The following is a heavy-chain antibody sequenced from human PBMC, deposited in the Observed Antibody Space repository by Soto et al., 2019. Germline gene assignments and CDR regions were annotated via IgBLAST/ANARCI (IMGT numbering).Heavy chain of an antibody. CDR2: ISPYDDNT. CDR1: GYTFTSYG. Sequence: QVQLVQSGTEVKKPGASVKVSCKASGYTFTSYGISWVRQAPGQGLEWMGWISPYDDNTKYAQNLQGRVTMSTDTYTRTAYMELRSLRSDDTAVYYCARGGYYDRSGSRNYHYYGMDAWGQGTTVTVS. V-gene: IGHV1-18*01. J-gene: IGHJ6*02. CDR3: ARGGYYDRSGSRNYHYYGMDA. D-gene: IGHD3-22*01.